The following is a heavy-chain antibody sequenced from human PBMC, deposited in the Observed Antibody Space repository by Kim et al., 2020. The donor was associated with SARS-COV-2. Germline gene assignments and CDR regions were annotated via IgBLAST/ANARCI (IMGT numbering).Heavy chain of an antibody. CDR1: GGSFSGYY. J-gene: IGHJ6*03. CDR2: INHSGST. CDR3: ARGRGNWNDGRSRLYYYYYMDV. V-gene: IGHV4-34*01. D-gene: IGHD1-20*01. Sequence: SETLPLTCAVYGGSFSGYYWSWIRQPPGKGLEWIGEINHSGSTNYNPSLKSRVTISVDTSKNQFSLKLSSVTAADTAVYYCARGRGNWNDGRSRLYYYYYMDVWGKGTTVTVSS.